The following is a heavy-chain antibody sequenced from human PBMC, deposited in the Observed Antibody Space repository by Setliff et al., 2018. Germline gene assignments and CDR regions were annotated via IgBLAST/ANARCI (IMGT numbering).Heavy chain of an antibody. CDR2: LHTSGST. Sequence: PSETLSLTCAVSGGSLNSGSYYWSWIRQSTERGLEWLGRLHTSGSTTYNPALNSRVTISVDTSANQFSLTLKSVTAADTAVYFCARRGSGSYYDGADFLSFDFWGQGAPVTVSS. CDR1: GGSLNSGSYY. D-gene: IGHD3-22*01. V-gene: IGHV4-61*02. CDR3: ARRGSGSYYDGADFLSFDF. J-gene: IGHJ4*02.